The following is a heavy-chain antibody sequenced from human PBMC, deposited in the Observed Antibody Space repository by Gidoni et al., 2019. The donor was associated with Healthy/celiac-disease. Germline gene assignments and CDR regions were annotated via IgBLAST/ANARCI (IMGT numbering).Heavy chain of an antibody. CDR1: GFTFSSYA. Sequence: EVQLLESGGGLVQPGGSLRLSCAASGFTFSSYAMSWVRQAPGKGLEWVSVFRCSGGSTFYADSVKGRFTISRDNSKNTLYLQMNSLRAEDTAVYYCAKGDGFQRWLQLLFDYWGQGTLVTVSS. D-gene: IGHD5-12*01. J-gene: IGHJ4*02. CDR3: AKGDGFQRWLQLLFDY. V-gene: IGHV3-23*01. CDR2: FRCSGGST.